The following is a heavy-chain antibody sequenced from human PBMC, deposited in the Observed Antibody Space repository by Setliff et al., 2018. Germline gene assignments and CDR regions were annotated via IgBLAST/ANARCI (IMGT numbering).Heavy chain of an antibody. J-gene: IGHJ3*02. CDR3: ARDLIAVTATTAFDM. D-gene: IGHD6-19*01. CDR2: INPKSGVT. V-gene: IGHV1-2*02. Sequence: ASVKVSCKASGYTFTGHHLHWVRQAPGQGLEWMGWINPKSGVTNYAQKFQGRVAMTRDTSISTAYMELSSLTSDDAAMYYCARDLIAVTATTAFDMWGQGTMVTVSS. CDR1: GYTFTGHH.